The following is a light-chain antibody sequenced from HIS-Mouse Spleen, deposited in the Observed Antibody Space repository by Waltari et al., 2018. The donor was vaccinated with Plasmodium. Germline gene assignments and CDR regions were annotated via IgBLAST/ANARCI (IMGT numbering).Light chain of an antibody. CDR2: DVN. CDR1: SSDVGGYNY. CDR3: SSYTSSSTSV. V-gene: IGLV2-14*04. Sequence: GQSITISCTGTSSDVGGYNYVSWYHQHPGKAPKLMIYDVNNRPSGVSNRFSGSQSGNTASLTISGLQAEDEADYYCSSYTSSSTSVFGGGTKLTVL. J-gene: IGLJ2*01.